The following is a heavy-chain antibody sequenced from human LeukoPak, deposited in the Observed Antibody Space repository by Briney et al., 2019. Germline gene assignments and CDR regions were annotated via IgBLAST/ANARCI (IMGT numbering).Heavy chain of an antibody. CDR3: AGGWPAMVRGPLDY. Sequence: GGSLRLSCAASGFTFSSYSMNWVRQAPGKGLEWVSSISSSSSYIYYADSVKGRFTISRDNSKNTLYLQMNSLRAEDTAVYYCAGGWPAMVRGPLDYWGQGTLVTVSS. D-gene: IGHD3-10*01. CDR1: GFTFSSYS. V-gene: IGHV3-21*01. CDR2: ISSSSSYI. J-gene: IGHJ4*02.